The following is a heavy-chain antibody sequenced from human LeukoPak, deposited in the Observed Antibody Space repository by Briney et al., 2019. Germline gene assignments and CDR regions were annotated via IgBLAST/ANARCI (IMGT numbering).Heavy chain of an antibody. D-gene: IGHD3-10*01. Sequence: SGTLSLTCTVSGGSISSYYWSWIRQPPGKGLEWIGYIYYSGSTNYNPSLKSRVTISVDTSKNQFSLKLSSVTAADTAVYYCARAAVVDVLLWFGEFDYGMDVWGQGTTVTVSS. CDR2: IYYSGST. J-gene: IGHJ6*02. V-gene: IGHV4-59*01. CDR3: ARAAVVDVLLWFGEFDYGMDV. CDR1: GGSISSYY.